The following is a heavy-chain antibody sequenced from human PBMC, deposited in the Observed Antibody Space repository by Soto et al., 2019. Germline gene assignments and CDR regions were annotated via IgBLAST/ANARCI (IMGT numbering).Heavy chain of an antibody. CDR2: ISSSSSYT. D-gene: IGHD3-22*01. J-gene: IGHJ4*02. CDR3: SRHPNYYDSRAYCCY. V-gene: IGHV3-21*01. Sequence: GGSLRLSCATSGFTFSSYSMNWVRQAPGKGLEWVSSISSSSSYTYYADSVKGRFTISRDNAKNSLYLQRNSRRAEDTAVYYYSRHPNYYDSRAYCCYWGQGTLVTVSS. CDR1: GFTFSSYS.